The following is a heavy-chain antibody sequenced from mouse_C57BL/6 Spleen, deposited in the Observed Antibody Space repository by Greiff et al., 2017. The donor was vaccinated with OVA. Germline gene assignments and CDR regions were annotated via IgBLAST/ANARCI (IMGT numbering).Heavy chain of an antibody. CDR2: IYPRSGNT. V-gene: IGHV1-81*01. CDR1: GYTFTSYG. J-gene: IGHJ2*01. CDR3: ARWGTTVASYFDY. D-gene: IGHD1-1*01. Sequence: VKLMESGAELARPGASVKLSCKASGYTFTSYGISWVKQRTGQGLEWIGEIYPRSGNTYYNEKFKGKATLTADKSSSTAYMELRSLTSEDSAVYFCARWGTTVASYFDYWGQGTTLTVSS.